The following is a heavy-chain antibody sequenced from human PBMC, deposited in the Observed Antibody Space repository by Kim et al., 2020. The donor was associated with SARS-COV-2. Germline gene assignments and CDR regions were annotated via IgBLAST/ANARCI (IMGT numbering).Heavy chain of an antibody. D-gene: IGHD2-2*01. CDR3: AKDLQLLSEYFQH. Sequence: ADSVKGRFTISRDNSKNTLYLQMNSLRAEDTAVYYCAKDLQLLSEYFQHWGQGTLVTVSS. J-gene: IGHJ1*01. V-gene: IGHV3-23*01.